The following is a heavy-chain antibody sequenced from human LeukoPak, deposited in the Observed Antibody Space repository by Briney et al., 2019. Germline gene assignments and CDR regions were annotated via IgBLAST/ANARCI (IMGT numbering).Heavy chain of an antibody. J-gene: IGHJ5*02. CDR3: AKRDYGSGKSVNRFDP. CDR1: GYSFTSYW. D-gene: IGHD3-10*01. V-gene: IGHV5-51*01. Sequence: GESLKISCKGSGYSFTSYWIGWVRQMPGKGLEWMGIIYPGDSDTRYSPSFQGQVTISADKSISTAYLQWSSLKASDTAMYYCAKRDYGSGKSVNRFDPWGQGTLVTVSS. CDR2: IYPGDSDT.